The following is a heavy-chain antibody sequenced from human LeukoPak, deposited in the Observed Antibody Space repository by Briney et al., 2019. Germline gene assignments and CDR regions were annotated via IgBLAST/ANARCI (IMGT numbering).Heavy chain of an antibody. D-gene: IGHD2-2*02. CDR2: ISAYNGNT. CDR1: GYTFTSYG. Sequence: GASVKVSCKASGYTFTSYGISWVRQAPGQGLEWMGWISAYNGNTNYAQKLQGRVTMTTDTSTSTAYMELRSLRSVDTAVYYCAVVPAAIGWFDPWGQGTLVTVSS. J-gene: IGHJ5*02. CDR3: AVVPAAIGWFDP. V-gene: IGHV1-18*01.